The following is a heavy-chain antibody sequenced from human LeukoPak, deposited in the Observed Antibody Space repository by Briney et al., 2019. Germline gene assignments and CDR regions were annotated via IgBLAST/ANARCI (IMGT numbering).Heavy chain of an antibody. V-gene: IGHV4-39*07. J-gene: IGHJ2*01. CDR2: IDHSGST. CDR1: GGSISSGSYY. Sequence: SQTLSLTCTVSGGSISSGSYYWSWIRQPPGKGQEWIGEIDHSGSTNYNPSLKSRVTISVDTSKNQFSLRLSSVTAADTAVYYCATGGRPLTYWYFDLWGRGTLVTVSS. CDR3: ATGGRPLTYWYFDL. D-gene: IGHD3-16*01.